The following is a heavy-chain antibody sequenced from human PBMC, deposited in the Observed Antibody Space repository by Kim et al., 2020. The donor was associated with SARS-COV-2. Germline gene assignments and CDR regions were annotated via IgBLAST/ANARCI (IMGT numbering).Heavy chain of an antibody. D-gene: IGHD2-21*01. Sequence: SVKGRFTISRDNSKNTLYLQMNSRRDEDTAVYYCARGLSILYYYYGMDVWGQGTTVTVSS. J-gene: IGHJ6*02. CDR3: ARGLSILYYYYGMDV. V-gene: IGHV3-30*01.